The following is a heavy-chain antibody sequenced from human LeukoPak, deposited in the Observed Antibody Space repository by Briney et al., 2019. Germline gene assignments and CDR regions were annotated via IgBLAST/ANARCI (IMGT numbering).Heavy chain of an antibody. CDR2: INPSGGST. CDR1: GYTFTGYY. J-gene: IGHJ4*02. V-gene: IGHV1-46*01. D-gene: IGHD3-10*01. Sequence: GASVKVSCKASGYTFTGYYMHWVRQAAGQGLEWMGIINPSGGSTSYAQKFQGRVTMTRDMSTSTVYMELSSLRSEDTAVYYCAREMSITMVRGVIPPPLGYFDYWGQGTPVTVSS. CDR3: AREMSITMVRGVIPPPLGYFDY.